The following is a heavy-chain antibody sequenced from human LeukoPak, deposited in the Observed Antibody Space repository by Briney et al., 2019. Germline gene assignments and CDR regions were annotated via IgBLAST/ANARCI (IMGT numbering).Heavy chain of an antibody. D-gene: IGHD3-16*01. CDR3: ARDPTQVYYDYVWGSSFFDY. CDR2: IYYRGSI. CDR1: GDSISSSSYY. J-gene: IGHJ4*02. V-gene: IGHV4-39*07. Sequence: SQTLSLTCTVSGDSISSSSYYWGWVRQPPGKGLEWIGSIYYRGSISYNPSLKSRVTISVDTSQNQFSLQLRSVTAADTAVYYCARDPTQVYYDYVWGSSFFDYWGQGTLVTVSS.